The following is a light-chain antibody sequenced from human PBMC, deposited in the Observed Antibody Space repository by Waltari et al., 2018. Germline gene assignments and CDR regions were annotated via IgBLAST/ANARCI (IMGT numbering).Light chain of an antibody. CDR2: WAS. CDR1: QSVLYSSNNKNY. CDR3: QQYYTIPLT. Sequence: DIVLTQSPDSLAVSLGERATINCKSRQSVLYSSNNKNYLAWYQQKPGQPPKLLIDWASTRESGVPDRFSGSGSGTDFTLTISGLQAEDVAVYYCQQYYTIPLTFGGGTKVEIK. V-gene: IGKV4-1*01. J-gene: IGKJ4*01.